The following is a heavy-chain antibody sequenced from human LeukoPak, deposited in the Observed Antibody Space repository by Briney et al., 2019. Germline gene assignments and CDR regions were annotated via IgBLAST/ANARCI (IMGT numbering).Heavy chain of an antibody. Sequence: PSETLSLTCTVSGGSISSGSYYWSWIRQHPGKGLEWIGYIYYSGSTYYNPSLKSRVTISVGTSKNQFSLKLSSVTAADTAVYYCARENRGYSYGYDYWGQGTLVTVSS. J-gene: IGHJ4*02. CDR1: GGSISSGSYY. D-gene: IGHD5-18*01. CDR3: ARENRGYSYGYDY. CDR2: IYYSGST. V-gene: IGHV4-31*03.